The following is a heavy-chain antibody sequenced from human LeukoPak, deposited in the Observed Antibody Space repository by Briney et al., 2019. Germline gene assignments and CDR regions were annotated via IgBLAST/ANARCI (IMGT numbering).Heavy chain of an antibody. Sequence: ASVKVSCKASGYTFTSYDINWVRQATGQGLEWMGWMNPNSGNTGYAQKFQGRVTMTRNTSISTAYMELSSLRSEDTAVYYCARALRGGDYYGSGSPPGYWGQGTLVTVSS. V-gene: IGHV1-8*01. J-gene: IGHJ4*02. CDR2: MNPNSGNT. CDR3: ARALRGGDYYGSGSPPGY. D-gene: IGHD3-10*01. CDR1: GYTFTSYD.